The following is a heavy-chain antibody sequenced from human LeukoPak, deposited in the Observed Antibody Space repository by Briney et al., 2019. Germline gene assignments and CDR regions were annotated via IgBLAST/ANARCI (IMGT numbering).Heavy chain of an antibody. Sequence: SETLSFTCVVSGDSITSDYWSWIRQPPGKGLEWLGYINYNTNVTYNPSLKSRVTISVDTSKNQVSLRLTSVTAADTAVYYCARLDCNSDNCYNYWGRGSLVTVSS. CDR2: INYNTNV. CDR1: GDSITSDY. V-gene: IGHV4-59*12. D-gene: IGHD2/OR15-2a*01. CDR3: ARLDCNSDNCYNY. J-gene: IGHJ4*02.